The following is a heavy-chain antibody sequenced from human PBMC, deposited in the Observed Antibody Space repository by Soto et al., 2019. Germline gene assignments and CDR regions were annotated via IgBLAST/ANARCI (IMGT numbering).Heavy chain of an antibody. CDR3: ARTEGEYCSSTSCYVYYYYYGMDV. D-gene: IGHD2-2*01. Sequence: GGSLRFSCAASGFTFSSYSMNWVRQAPGKGLEWVSSISSSSSYIYYADSVKGRFTISRDNAKNSLYLQMNSLRAEDTAVYYCARTEGEYCSSTSCYVYYYYYGMDVWGQGTTVTVSS. CDR2: ISSSSSYI. V-gene: IGHV3-21*01. CDR1: GFTFSSYS. J-gene: IGHJ6*02.